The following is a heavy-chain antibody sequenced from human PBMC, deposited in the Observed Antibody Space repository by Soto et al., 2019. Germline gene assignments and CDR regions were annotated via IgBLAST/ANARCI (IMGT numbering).Heavy chain of an antibody. CDR1: GDSISNNGYY. CDR3: ARQAGYSSETRHIDY. J-gene: IGHJ4*02. CDR2: VYYSGST. Sequence: QLQLQESGPGLVKPSETLSLICTVFGDSISNNGYYWGWIRQPPGKGLEWIGSVYYSGSTYYNPSLRSRVTTSVDTSKSQFSLKVSSVTAADTAVYYCARQAGYSSETRHIDYWGQGTLVTVSS. V-gene: IGHV4-39*01. D-gene: IGHD5-12*01.